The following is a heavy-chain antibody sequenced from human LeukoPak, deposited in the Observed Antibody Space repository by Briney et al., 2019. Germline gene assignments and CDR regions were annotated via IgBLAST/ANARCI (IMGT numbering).Heavy chain of an antibody. D-gene: IGHD3-10*01. V-gene: IGHV1-2*06. J-gene: IGHJ4*02. CDR1: GYTFTGYY. Sequence: ASVKVSCKASGYTFTGYYMHWVRQAPGQGLEWMGRINPNSGGTNYAQKFQGRVTVTRDTSISTAYMELSRLRSDDTAVYYCARVRGSSYGDFFDYWGQGTLVTVSS. CDR3: ARVRGSSYGDFFDY. CDR2: INPNSGGT.